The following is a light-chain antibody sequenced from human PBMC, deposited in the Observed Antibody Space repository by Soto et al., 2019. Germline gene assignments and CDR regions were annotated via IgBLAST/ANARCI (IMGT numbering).Light chain of an antibody. V-gene: IGKV3-20*01. CDR1: QSVSSSY. CDR3: QQYGSSPPYT. CDR2: GAS. J-gene: IGKJ2*01. Sequence: EIVLTQSPGTLSLSPGERATLSCRASQSVSSSYLAWYQQKPGQAPRLLIYGASSRATGIPERFSGSGSGSAFTLTSSRLEPEDFAVYYCQQYGSSPPYTFGQGTKLEIK.